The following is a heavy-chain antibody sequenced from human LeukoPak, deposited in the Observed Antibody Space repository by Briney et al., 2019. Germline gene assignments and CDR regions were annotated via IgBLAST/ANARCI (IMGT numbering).Heavy chain of an antibody. CDR2: INHSGST. Sequence: ASETLSLTCAVYGGSFSGYYWSWIRQPPGKGLEWIGEINHSGSTNYNPSLKSRVTISVDTSKNQFSLKLSSVTAADTAVYYCARSLDTAMVAAFDIWGQGTMVTVSS. J-gene: IGHJ3*02. CDR3: ARSLDTAMVAAFDI. CDR1: GGSFSGYY. D-gene: IGHD5-18*01. V-gene: IGHV4-34*01.